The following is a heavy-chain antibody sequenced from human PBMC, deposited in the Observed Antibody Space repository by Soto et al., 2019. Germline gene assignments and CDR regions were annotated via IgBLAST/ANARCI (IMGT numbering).Heavy chain of an antibody. CDR1: GFMFDDYA. Sequence: EVQLVESGGGLVQPGRSLRLSCEASGFMFDDYAMYWVRQAPGKGLEWVSGISWNSNSIVYADSVKGRFTISRDNAKSSLYLQMNSLKPEDTALYYCANRQSIASRPFDYWGQGTLVTVSS. V-gene: IGHV3-9*01. CDR2: ISWNSNSI. CDR3: ANRQSIASRPFDY. D-gene: IGHD6-6*01. J-gene: IGHJ4*02.